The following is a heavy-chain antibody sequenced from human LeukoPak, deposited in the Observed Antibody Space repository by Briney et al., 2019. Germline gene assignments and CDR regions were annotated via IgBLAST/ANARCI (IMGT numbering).Heavy chain of an antibody. CDR3: AKDQEGYGGNPNWYFDL. D-gene: IGHD4-23*01. J-gene: IGHJ2*01. Sequence: GGSLRPSCAASGFTFSGYGMHWVRQAPGKGLQWVAFIRYGGSDKYYADSVKGRFTISRDNSKNTLYLQMNSLRAEDTAVYYCAKDQEGYGGNPNWYFDLWGRGTLVTVSS. CDR1: GFTFSGYG. CDR2: IRYGGSDK. V-gene: IGHV3-30*02.